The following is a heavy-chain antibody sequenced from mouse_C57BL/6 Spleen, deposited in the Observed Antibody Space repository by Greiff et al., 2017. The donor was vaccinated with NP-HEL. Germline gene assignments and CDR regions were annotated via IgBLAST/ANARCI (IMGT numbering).Heavy chain of an antibody. CDR2: IYPGDGDT. J-gene: IGHJ1*03. CDR3: ARKGITTNWYFDV. CDR1: GYAFSSSW. D-gene: IGHD2-4*01. V-gene: IGHV1-82*01. Sequence: QVHVKQSGPELVKPGASVKISCKASGYAFSSSWMNRVKQRPGKGLEWIGRIYPGDGDTNYNGKFKGKATLTADKSSSTAYMQLSSLTSEDSAVYFCARKGITTNWYFDVWGTGTTVTVSS.